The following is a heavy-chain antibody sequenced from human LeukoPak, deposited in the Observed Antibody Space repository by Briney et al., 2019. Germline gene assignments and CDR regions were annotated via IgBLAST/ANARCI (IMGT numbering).Heavy chain of an antibody. J-gene: IGHJ4*02. CDR1: GYSISSGYY. CDR3: ARGDYYSNGWPFDY. V-gene: IGHV4-38-2*01. CDR2: IFHSGST. Sequence: SETLSLTCAVSGYSISSGYYWVWIRQPPGKGLEWIGSIFHSGSTYYNPSLQSRVTISLDTSKNHFSLKLSPVTAADTALYYCARGDYYSNGWPFDYWGQGTLVTVSS. D-gene: IGHD6-19*01.